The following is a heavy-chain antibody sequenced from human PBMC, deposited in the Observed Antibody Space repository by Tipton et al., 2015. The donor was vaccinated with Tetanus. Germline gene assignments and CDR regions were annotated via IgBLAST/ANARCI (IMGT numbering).Heavy chain of an antibody. J-gene: IGHJ4*02. CDR3: TSGNTLDY. CDR2: ISSRNTYI. D-gene: IGHD1-14*01. CDR1: VFTFSHYA. Sequence: SLRLSCAASVFTFSHYAMSWVRQAPGKGLEWLSSISSRNTYIYYADSVKGRFTISRDNAQSSLFLQMTSLRAEDTAVYYCTSGNTLDYWGLGTLVTVSS. V-gene: IGHV3-21*01.